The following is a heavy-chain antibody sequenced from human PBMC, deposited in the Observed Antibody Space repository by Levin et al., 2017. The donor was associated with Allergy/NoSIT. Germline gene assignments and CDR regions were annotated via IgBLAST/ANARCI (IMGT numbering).Heavy chain of an antibody. CDR2: ISWNSGSI. Sequence: PGGSLRLSCAASGFTFDDYAMHWVRQAPGKGLEWVSGISWNSGSIGYADSVKGRFTISRDNAKNSLYLQMNSLRAEDTALYYCAKDNSGWGGWFDPWGQGTLVTVSS. D-gene: IGHD6-19*01. V-gene: IGHV3-9*01. CDR3: AKDNSGWGGWFDP. J-gene: IGHJ5*02. CDR1: GFTFDDYA.